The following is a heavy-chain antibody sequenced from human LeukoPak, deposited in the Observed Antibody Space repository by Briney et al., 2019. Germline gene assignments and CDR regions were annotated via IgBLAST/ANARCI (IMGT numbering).Heavy chain of an antibody. CDR2: VNHSGST. Sequence: PSETLSLTCAVSVDSFNDYYWTWIRQPPGKGLEWIGEVNHSGSTNYNPSLKSRVTISADTSNNQFSLKLSSVTAADTAVYYCARAGGWAREDYKADAFDIWGQGTMVTVSS. CDR3: ARAGGWAREDYKADAFDI. J-gene: IGHJ3*02. V-gene: IGHV4-34*01. D-gene: IGHD6-19*01. CDR1: VDSFNDYY.